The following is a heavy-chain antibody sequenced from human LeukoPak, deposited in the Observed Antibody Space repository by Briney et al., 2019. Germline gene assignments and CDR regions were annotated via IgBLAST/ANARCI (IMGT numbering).Heavy chain of an antibody. V-gene: IGHV2-5*01. J-gene: IGHJ5*01. Sequence: SGPTLVKPTQTLTLTCTFSGFSLSTSGVGVGWIRQPPGKALEWLALIYWNDDKRYSPSLKSRLTITKNTSKNQVVLTITNMDPVDPTPIFCAHHFVVVPAAKGWFDPWGQGTLVTGSS. CDR3: AHHFVVVPAAKGWFDP. D-gene: IGHD2-2*01. CDR1: GFSLSTSGVG. CDR2: IYWNDDK.